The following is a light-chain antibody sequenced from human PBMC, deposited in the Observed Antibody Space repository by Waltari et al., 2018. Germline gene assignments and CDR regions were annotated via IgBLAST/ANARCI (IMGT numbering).Light chain of an antibody. Sequence: QSALTQPASVSGSPGQSITISCTDVGSYNVVSWYQQYPGKAPKLRIYEVTKRPSGVSTRFSASKSGTTASLKVSGLQGEDEADYYCCSDAGSSTWVFGGGTKVTVL. J-gene: IGLJ3*02. CDR2: EVT. CDR3: CSDAGSSTWV. CDR1: VGSYNV. V-gene: IGLV2-23*02.